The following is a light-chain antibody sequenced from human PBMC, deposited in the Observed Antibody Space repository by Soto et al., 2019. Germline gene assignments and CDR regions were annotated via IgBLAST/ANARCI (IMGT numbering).Light chain of an antibody. Sequence: DIQMTQFPSTLSASVGVRVTITCRASQSIRSWLAWYQQKPGKAPKLLIYDGSSLQSGVPSGFSGSGSGTEFTLTINSLQPDDFATYYCQQYSAYPYTFGQGTKVETK. CDR3: QQYSAYPYT. V-gene: IGKV1-5*01. CDR2: DGS. CDR1: QSIRSW. J-gene: IGKJ2*01.